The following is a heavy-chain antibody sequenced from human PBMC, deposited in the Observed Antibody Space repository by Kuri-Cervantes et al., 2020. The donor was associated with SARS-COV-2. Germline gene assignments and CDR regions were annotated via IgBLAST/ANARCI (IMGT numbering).Heavy chain of an antibody. J-gene: IGHJ3*02. V-gene: IGHV3-30*02. CDR1: GFTFSSYG. CDR2: IRYDGSNK. CDR3: AKDLGDLKSAFDI. Sequence: GGSLRLSCAASGFTFSSYGMHWVRQAPGKGLEWVALIRYDGSNKYYADSVKGRFTISRDNSKNTLYLQMNSLRAEDTAVYYCAKDLGDLKSAFDIWGQGTMVTVSS. D-gene: IGHD3-16*01.